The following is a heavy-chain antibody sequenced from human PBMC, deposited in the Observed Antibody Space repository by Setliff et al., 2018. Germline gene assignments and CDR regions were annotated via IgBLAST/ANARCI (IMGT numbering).Heavy chain of an antibody. CDR3: ARAPPNRYSGSYEYFYMYG. CDR1: GGSINSYY. Sequence: SETLSLTCTVSGGSINSYYWSWIRQPPGKGLEWIGYIYASGSTNYNPPLKSRVTLSVDTSKNQFSLKVSSVTAADTAVYYCARAPPNRYSGSYEYFYMYGWGKGTTVTVSS. J-gene: IGHJ6*03. V-gene: IGHV4-4*08. D-gene: IGHD1-26*01. CDR2: IYASGST.